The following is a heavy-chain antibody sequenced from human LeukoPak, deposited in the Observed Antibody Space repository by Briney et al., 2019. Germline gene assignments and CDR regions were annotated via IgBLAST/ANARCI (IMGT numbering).Heavy chain of an antibody. CDR2: ISAYNGNT. D-gene: IGHD5-24*01. CDR1: GYTFTSYG. J-gene: IGHJ4*02. CDR3: ARVEIPRWRQLAPSTFDY. V-gene: IGHV1-18*01. Sequence: ASVKVSCKASGYTFTSYGISWVRQAPGQGLEWMGWISAYNGNTNYAQKLQGRVTMTTDTSTSTAYMELRSLRSDDTAVYYCARVEIPRWRQLAPSTFDYWGQGTLVTVSS.